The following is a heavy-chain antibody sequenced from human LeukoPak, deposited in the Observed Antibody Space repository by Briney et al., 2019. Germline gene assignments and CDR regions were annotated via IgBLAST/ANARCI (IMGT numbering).Heavy chain of an antibody. CDR3: AKDEWITVTQAGAFDI. Sequence: PSETLSLTCTVSGGSIYSGGYYWSWIRQHPGKGLEWIGYIYYTGSTYYNPSLKSRVAISVDTSKNQFSLILSSVTAADTAVYYCAKDEWITVTQAGAFDIWGQGTMVTVSS. J-gene: IGHJ3*02. V-gene: IGHV4-31*03. CDR1: GGSIYSGGYY. CDR2: IYYTGST. D-gene: IGHD4-17*01.